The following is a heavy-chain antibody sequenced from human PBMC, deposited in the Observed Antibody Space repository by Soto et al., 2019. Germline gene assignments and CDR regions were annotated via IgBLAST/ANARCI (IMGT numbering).Heavy chain of an antibody. D-gene: IGHD2-2*02. J-gene: IGHJ5*02. CDR2: IWYDGSNK. CDR3: ARDERGYCSSTSCYIDHNWFDP. Sequence: AGGSLRLSCVVSGFTFSSYAMHWVRQAPGKGLEWVAVIWYDGSNKYYADSVKGRFTISRDNSKNTLYLQMNSLRAEDTAVYYCARDERGYCSSTSCYIDHNWFDPWGQGTLVTVSS. V-gene: IGHV3-33*08. CDR1: GFTFSSYA.